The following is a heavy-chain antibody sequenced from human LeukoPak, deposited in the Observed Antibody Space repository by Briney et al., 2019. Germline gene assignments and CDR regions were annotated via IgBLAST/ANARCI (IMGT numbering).Heavy chain of an antibody. CDR3: AKVGISDY. D-gene: IGHD3-3*01. J-gene: IGHJ4*02. CDR2: IYSDGST. V-gene: IGHV3-53*01. Sequence: PGGSLRLSCAASGFIVSGDFMSWVRQAPGKGLEWVSVIYSDGSTYYADSVKGRFTISRDNSKNTLDLQMTGLRAEDTAVYYCAKVGISDYWGQGTLVTVSS. CDR1: GFIVSGDF.